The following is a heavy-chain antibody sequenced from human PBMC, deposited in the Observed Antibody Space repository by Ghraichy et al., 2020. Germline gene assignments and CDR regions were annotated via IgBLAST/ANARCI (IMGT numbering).Heavy chain of an antibody. D-gene: IGHD6-13*01. Sequence: ASVKVSCKASGYTFTSYGISWVRQAPGQGLEWMGWISAYNGNTNYAQKLQGRVTMTTDTSTSTAYMELRSLRSDDTAVYYCARGATGIAAAGTFDYWGQGTLVTVSS. V-gene: IGHV1-18*01. J-gene: IGHJ4*02. CDR1: GYTFTSYG. CDR2: ISAYNGNT. CDR3: ARGATGIAAAGTFDY.